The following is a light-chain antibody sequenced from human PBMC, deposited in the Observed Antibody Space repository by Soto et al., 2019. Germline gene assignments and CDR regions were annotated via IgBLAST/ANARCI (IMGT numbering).Light chain of an antibody. CDR3: QQYGSLTPRRGT. CDR2: GAS. J-gene: IGKJ2*02. V-gene: IGKV3-20*01. Sequence: EIVLTQSPGTLSLSPGERATLSCRASQSVSSSYLAWYQQKPGQAPRLLIYGASSRATGIPDRFSGSGSGTDFTLTISRLEPEDFAVYYCQQYGSLTPRRGTFGQGTKLEIK. CDR1: QSVSSSY.